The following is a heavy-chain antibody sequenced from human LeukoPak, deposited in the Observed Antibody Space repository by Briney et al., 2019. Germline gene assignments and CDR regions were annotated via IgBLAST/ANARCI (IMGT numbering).Heavy chain of an antibody. Sequence: SETLCLTCTVSGGSISSSSYYWGWIRQPPGKGLEWIGSIYYSGSTYYNPSLKSRVTISVDTSKNQFSLKLSSVTAADTAVYYCATVRHYCSSTSCYDGDVYYFDYWGQGTLVTVSS. D-gene: IGHD2-2*01. CDR1: GGSISSSSYY. J-gene: IGHJ4*02. CDR2: IYYSGST. CDR3: ATVRHYCSSTSCYDGDVYYFDY. V-gene: IGHV4-39*01.